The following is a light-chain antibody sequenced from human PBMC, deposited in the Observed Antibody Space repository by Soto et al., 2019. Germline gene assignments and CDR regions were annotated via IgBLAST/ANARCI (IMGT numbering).Light chain of an antibody. CDR2: AAS. CDR3: QQYVRSPWT. CDR1: QSVSSDY. J-gene: IGKJ1*01. V-gene: IGKV3-20*01. Sequence: EIVLTQSPGTLSLSPGERATLSCRASQSVSSDYFAWYQQKRGQAPRLLIYAASSRATGIPDRFSGSGSGTDFTLTISRLEPEDFAFYYCQQYVRSPWTFGQGTKVEIK.